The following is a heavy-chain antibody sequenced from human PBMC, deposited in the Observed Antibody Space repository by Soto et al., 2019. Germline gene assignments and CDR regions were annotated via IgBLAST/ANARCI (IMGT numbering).Heavy chain of an antibody. D-gene: IGHD6-13*01. V-gene: IGHV4-31*03. CDR1: GGSISSGGYY. CDR3: ARESRSSWLDGI. Sequence: QVQLQESGPGLVKPSQTLSLTCTVSGGSISSGGYYWSWIRQHPGKGLEWIGYLYYSGSTYYNPSLRSRVTISVATSKNQFSLKLSSVTAADTAVYYCARESRSSWLDGIWGQGTIVTVSS. J-gene: IGHJ3*02. CDR2: LYYSGST.